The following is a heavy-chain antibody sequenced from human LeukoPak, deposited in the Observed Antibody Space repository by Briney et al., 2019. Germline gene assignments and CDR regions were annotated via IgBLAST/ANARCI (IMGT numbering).Heavy chain of an antibody. Sequence: GASVKVSCKASGYTSTSYDINWVRQATGQGLEWMGWMNPNSGNTGYAQKFQGRVTMTRNTSISTAYMELSSLRSEDTAVYYCARVGQVVSAWDYGGTDHDFDYWGQGTLVTVSS. CDR1: GYTSTSYD. CDR2: MNPNSGNT. D-gene: IGHD4-23*01. J-gene: IGHJ4*02. CDR3: ARVGQVVSAWDYGGTDHDFDY. V-gene: IGHV1-8*01.